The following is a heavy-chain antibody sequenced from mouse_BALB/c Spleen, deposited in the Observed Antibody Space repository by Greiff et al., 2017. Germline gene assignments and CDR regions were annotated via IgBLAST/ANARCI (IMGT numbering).Heavy chain of an antibody. Sequence: QVQLQQSGPGLVAPSQSLSITCTVSGFSLTGYGVNWVRQPPGKGLEWLGMIWGDGSTDYNSALKSRLSISKDNSKSQVFLKMNSLQTDDTARYYCARDREGNYPYWYFDVWGAGTTVTVSS. V-gene: IGHV2-6-7*01. CDR3: ARDREGNYPYWYFDV. D-gene: IGHD2-1*01. J-gene: IGHJ1*01. CDR2: IWGDGST. CDR1: GFSLTGYG.